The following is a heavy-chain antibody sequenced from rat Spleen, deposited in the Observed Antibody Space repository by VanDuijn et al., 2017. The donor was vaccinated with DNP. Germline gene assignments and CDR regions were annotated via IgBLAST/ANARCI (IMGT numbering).Heavy chain of an antibody. D-gene: IGHD1-6*01. CDR3: ASGSYYGYKWFAY. CDR1: GFTFSIFP. V-gene: IGHV5-46*01. J-gene: IGHJ3*01. CDR2: ITTSGGGT. Sequence: EVQLVESGGGLVHPGRSMKLSCSASGFTFSIFPMAWIRQVPGKGLEWVASITTSGGGTYYPDSVKGRFTISRDDAKDTLYLQMNSLRSEDTATYYCASGSYYGYKWFAYWGQGTLVTVSS.